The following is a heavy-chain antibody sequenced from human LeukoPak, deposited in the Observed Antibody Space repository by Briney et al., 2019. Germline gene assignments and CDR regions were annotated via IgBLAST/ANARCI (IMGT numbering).Heavy chain of an antibody. J-gene: IGHJ4*02. Sequence: GGSLRLSCAASGFTFSSYAMSWVRQAPGKGLEWVSAISGSESSTYYADSVRGRFTISRDNSKNTLYLQMNSLRSEDTAVYYCAKVPTSFYTASLGFDNWGQGTLVTVSS. CDR3: AKVPTSFYTASLGFDN. V-gene: IGHV3-23*01. CDR2: ISGSESST. CDR1: GFTFSSYA. D-gene: IGHD5-18*01.